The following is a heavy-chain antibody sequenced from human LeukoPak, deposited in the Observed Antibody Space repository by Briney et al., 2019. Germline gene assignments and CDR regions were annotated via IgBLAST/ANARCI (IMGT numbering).Heavy chain of an antibody. D-gene: IGHD6-19*01. CDR1: LYTFSTYW. Sequence: GGSLRLSCAASLYTFSTYWMHCVRQAPGKGLVWVSRINSDGSSTSYADSVKGRFTISRDNAKHSLYLQMNSLRAEDTAVYYCARGPYSSGSSADYWGQGTLVTVSS. CDR3: ARGPYSSGSSADY. CDR2: INSDGSST. J-gene: IGHJ4*02. V-gene: IGHV3-74*01.